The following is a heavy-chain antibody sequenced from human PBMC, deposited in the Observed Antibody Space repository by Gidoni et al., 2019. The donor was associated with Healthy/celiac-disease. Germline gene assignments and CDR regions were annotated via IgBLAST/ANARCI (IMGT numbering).Heavy chain of an antibody. Sequence: EVQLVESGGGLVQPGRSLRLSCTASGFTFGDYAMSWFRQAPGKGLEWVGFIRSKAYGGTTEYAASVKGRFTISRDDSKSIAYLQMNSLKTEDTAVYYCTRERYSYGELFDYWGQGTLVTVSS. CDR2: IRSKAYGGTT. CDR1: GFTFGDYA. CDR3: TRERYSYGELFDY. D-gene: IGHD5-18*01. J-gene: IGHJ4*02. V-gene: IGHV3-49*03.